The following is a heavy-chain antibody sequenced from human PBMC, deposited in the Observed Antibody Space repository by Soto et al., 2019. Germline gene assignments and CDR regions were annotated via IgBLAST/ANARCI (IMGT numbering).Heavy chain of an antibody. J-gene: IGHJ6*03. V-gene: IGHV3-23*01. CDR2: ISGSGGSP. CDR1: GFTFSSYA. D-gene: IGHD6-13*01. CDR3: ANGGRIAAAATGPYYYYYMDV. Sequence: EVQLLESGGGLVQPGGSLRLSCAASGFTFSSYAMSWVRQAPGKGLEWVSAISGSGGSPYYADSVKGRFTISRDNSKNTLYLQMNSPGAEDTAVYYCANGGRIAAAATGPYYYYYMDVLGKGTTVTVSS.